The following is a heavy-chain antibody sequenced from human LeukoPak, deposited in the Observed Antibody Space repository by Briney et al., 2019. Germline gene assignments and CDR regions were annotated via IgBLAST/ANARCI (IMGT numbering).Heavy chain of an antibody. D-gene: IGHD6-13*01. V-gene: IGHV1-18*01. CDR1: SYTFTSYG. J-gene: IGHJ4*02. CDR2: ISAYNGNT. Sequence: ASVKVSCKASSYTFTSYGISWVRQAPGQGLEWMGWISAYNGNTKYAQKLQGRVTMTTDTSTSTAYMELRSLRSDDTAVYYCARGLAAAGRSPFDYWGQGTLVTVSS. CDR3: ARGLAAAGRSPFDY.